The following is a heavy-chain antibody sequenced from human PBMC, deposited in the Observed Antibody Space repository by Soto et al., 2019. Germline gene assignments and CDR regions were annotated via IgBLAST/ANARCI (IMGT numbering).Heavy chain of an antibody. CDR3: AKDRPFESSGYYFDY. Sequence: EVHLLESGGGLVQPGGSLRLSCAASGFTFSSYAMSWVRQAPGKGLEWVSAISGSGGSTYYADSVKGRFPISRDNSKNTLYLQMNSLRAEDTAVYYCAKDRPFESSGYYFDYWGQGTLVTVSS. CDR2: ISGSGGST. D-gene: IGHD3-22*01. V-gene: IGHV3-23*01. J-gene: IGHJ4*02. CDR1: GFTFSSYA.